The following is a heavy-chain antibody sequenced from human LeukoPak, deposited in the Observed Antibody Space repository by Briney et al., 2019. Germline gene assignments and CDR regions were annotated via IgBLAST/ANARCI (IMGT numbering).Heavy chain of an antibody. CDR2: INGDGSST. J-gene: IGHJ4*02. Sequence: GGSLRLSCAASGFTFSSYWMHWVRQAPGKGLVWVSRINGDGSSTSYADSVKGRFTISRDNAKNTLYLQMNSLRAEDTAVYYCASLYSSSQFDYWGQGTLVTVSP. D-gene: IGHD6-13*01. V-gene: IGHV3-74*01. CDR1: GFTFSSYW. CDR3: ASLYSSSQFDY.